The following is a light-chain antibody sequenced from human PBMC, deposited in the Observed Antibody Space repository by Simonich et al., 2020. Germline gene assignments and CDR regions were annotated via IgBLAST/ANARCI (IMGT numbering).Light chain of an antibody. Sequence: QSALTQPASVSGSPGQSITISCTGTSSEVGSYNLVSWYQQNPGKAPKLMIYEGSTRPSGVSYRFSGSKLGNTASLTISVLQAEDEADYYCCSYAGSVVFGGGTKLTVL. CDR3: CSYAGSVV. J-gene: IGLJ2*01. V-gene: IGLV2-23*01. CDR1: SSEVGSYNL. CDR2: EGS.